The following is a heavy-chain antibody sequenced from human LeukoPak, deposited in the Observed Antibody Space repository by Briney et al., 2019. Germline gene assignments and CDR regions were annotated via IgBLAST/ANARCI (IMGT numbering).Heavy chain of an antibody. V-gene: IGHV3-23*01. D-gene: IGHD3-9*01. CDR2: ISGSGGST. CDR3: AKVAGYDILTGYYPDDY. CDR1: GFTFSSYA. J-gene: IGHJ4*02. Sequence: PGGSLRLSCAASGFTFSSYAMSWVRQAPGKGLEWVSAISGSGGSTYYADSVKGRFTISRDNSKNTLYLQMNSLRAEDTAVYYCAKVAGYDILTGYYPDDYWGQGTLVTVSS.